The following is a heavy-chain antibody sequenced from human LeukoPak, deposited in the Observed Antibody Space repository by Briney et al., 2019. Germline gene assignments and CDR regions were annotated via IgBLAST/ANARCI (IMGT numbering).Heavy chain of an antibody. V-gene: IGHV1-18*01. CDR2: IGTYSANT. Sequence: ASVRVSCKASGYPFLSYGINWVRQAPGQGLEWLGWIGTYSANTAYAPSFQGRVTMTTDTSTSTVYMELRSLTSDDTAMYYCARDGGPWGQGTLVKVSS. D-gene: IGHD3-16*01. CDR3: ARDGGP. CDR1: GYPFLSYG. J-gene: IGHJ5*02.